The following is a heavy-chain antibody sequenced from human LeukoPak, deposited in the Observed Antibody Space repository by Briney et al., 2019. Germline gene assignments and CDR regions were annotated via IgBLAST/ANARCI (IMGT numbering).Heavy chain of an antibody. CDR2: INHSGST. Sequence: PSETLSLTCAVYGGSFSGYYWSWIRQPPGKGLEWIGEINHSGSTNYNPSLKSRVTISVDTSKNQFSLKLSSVTAADTAVYYCARVLADYGVNYWGQGTLVTVS. D-gene: IGHD4-17*01. CDR1: GGSFSGYY. V-gene: IGHV4-34*01. CDR3: ARVLADYGVNY. J-gene: IGHJ4*02.